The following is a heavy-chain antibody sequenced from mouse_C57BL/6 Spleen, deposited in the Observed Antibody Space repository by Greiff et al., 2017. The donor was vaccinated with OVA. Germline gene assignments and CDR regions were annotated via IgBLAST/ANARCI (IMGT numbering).Heavy chain of an antibody. J-gene: IGHJ3*01. CDR1: GYTFTSYW. Sequence: QVQLQQPGAELVKPGASVKLSCKASGYTFTSYWMHWVKQRPGQGLEWIGMLPPNSGSTNYNEKFKSKATLTVVKSPRTAYRQVSRLTSEDSAVYYGANERGSLATTMITSFAYWGQGTLVTVSA. V-gene: IGHV1-64*01. D-gene: IGHD2-4*01. CDR2: LPPNSGST. CDR3: ANERGSLATTMITSFAY.